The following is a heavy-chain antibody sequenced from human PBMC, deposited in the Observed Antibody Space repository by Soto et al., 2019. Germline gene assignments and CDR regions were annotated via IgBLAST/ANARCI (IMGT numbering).Heavy chain of an antibody. Sequence: SVKVSCKASGGTFSSYAISWVRQAPGQGLEWMGGIIPIFGTANYAQKFQGRVTITADESTSTAYMVLSRLRSEDTAVYYCARDPYCISTSCDVAQYSSPDYYYYYGMDFWGKGTTVTVSS. J-gene: IGHJ6*04. CDR3: ARDPYCISTSCDVAQYSSPDYYYYYGMDF. CDR2: IIPIFGTA. V-gene: IGHV1-69*13. CDR1: GGTFSSYA. D-gene: IGHD2-2*01.